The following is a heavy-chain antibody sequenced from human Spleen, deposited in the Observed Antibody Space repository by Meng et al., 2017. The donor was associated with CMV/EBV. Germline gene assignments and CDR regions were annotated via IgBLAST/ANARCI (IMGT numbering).Heavy chain of an antibody. J-gene: IGHJ4*02. V-gene: IGHV4-34*01. D-gene: IGHD2-2*02. CDR3: ARVSKRYCSSASCDRADY. CDR2: INHSGST. CDR1: FSDDD. Sequence: FSDDDWSGVRQTPGKGLEWIREINHSGSTNYNPSLKSRVTISVDTSKNQFSLKLSSVTAADTAVYYCARVSKRYCSSASCDRADYWGQGTLVTVSS.